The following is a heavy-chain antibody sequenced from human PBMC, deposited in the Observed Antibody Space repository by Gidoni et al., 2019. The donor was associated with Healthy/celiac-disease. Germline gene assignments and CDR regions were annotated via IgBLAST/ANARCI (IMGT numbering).Heavy chain of an antibody. CDR1: GFTFSSSW. Sequence: EVQLVESGGGWVQPGGSLRLACHASGFTFSSSWMTWVRKAPGKGLEWVANIKQDGSEKDYVDSVKGRCTSSRDNAKNSLYLQMNSLRAEDTAVYYCARSYTPYYDFWSGWGRNGDYYYGMDVWGQGTTVTVSS. V-gene: IGHV3-7*03. CDR2: IKQDGSEK. CDR3: ARSYTPYYDFWSGWGRNGDYYYGMDV. J-gene: IGHJ6*02. D-gene: IGHD3-3*01.